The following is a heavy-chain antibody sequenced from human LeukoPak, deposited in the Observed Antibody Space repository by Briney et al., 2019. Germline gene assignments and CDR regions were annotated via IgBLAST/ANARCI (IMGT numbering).Heavy chain of an antibody. V-gene: IGHV4-59*02. Sequence: SETLSLTCTVSGGSVRTFHWTWIRQPPGKGLEWIGSIDNTGKSNYNPSLKSRVTISMDTAKNQFSVKVNSVTTADRAVYYCARRWYTSGWPHFDSWGQGTPVTVSS. J-gene: IGHJ4*02. CDR3: ARRWYTSGWPHFDS. D-gene: IGHD6-19*01. CDR2: IDNTGKS. CDR1: GGSVRTFH.